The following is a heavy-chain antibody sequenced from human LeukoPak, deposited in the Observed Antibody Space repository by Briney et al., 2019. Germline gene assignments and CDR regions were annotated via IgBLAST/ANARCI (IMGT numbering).Heavy chain of an antibody. Sequence: SETLSLTCTVSGGSISSSGYYWGWIRQPPGRGLEWIGSIYYSGSTYYNPSLKSRVTISVDTSKNQFSLKLSSVTAADTAVYYCARLSPMTPDYWGQGTLVTVSP. J-gene: IGHJ4*02. V-gene: IGHV4-39*01. CDR3: ARLSPMTPDY. CDR1: GGSISSSGYY. D-gene: IGHD3-22*01. CDR2: IYYSGST.